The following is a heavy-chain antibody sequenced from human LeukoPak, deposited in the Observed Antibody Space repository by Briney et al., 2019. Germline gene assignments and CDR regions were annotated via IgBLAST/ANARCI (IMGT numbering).Heavy chain of an antibody. Sequence: GASVKVSCKASGGIFNNYSISWVRQAPGQGLEWMGRIIPFFGTTNYAQKFQGRVTLTTDESTSTAYMELTSLRSEDTAVYYCARGLNYDILTGPDAFDIWGQGTMVTVSS. V-gene: IGHV1-69*05. CDR1: GGIFNNYS. J-gene: IGHJ3*02. CDR2: IIPFFGTT. CDR3: ARGLNYDILTGPDAFDI. D-gene: IGHD3-9*01.